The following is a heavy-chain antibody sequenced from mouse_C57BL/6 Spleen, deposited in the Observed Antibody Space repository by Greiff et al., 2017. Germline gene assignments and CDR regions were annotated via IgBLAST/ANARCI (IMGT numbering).Heavy chain of an antibody. CDR1: GYAFSSYW. J-gene: IGHJ4*01. Sequence: QVQLQQSGAELVKPGASVKISCKASGYAFSSYWMNWVKQRPGKGLEWIGQIYPGDGDTNYNGKFKGKATLTADKASSTAYMQLSSLTSEDSAVYFCARRGTVVASYYAMDYWGQGTSVTVSS. D-gene: IGHD1-1*01. CDR2: IYPGDGDT. CDR3: ARRGTVVASYYAMDY. V-gene: IGHV1-80*01.